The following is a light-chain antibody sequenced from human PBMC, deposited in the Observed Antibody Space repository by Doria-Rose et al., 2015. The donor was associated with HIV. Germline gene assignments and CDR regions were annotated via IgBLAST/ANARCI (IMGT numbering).Light chain of an antibody. Sequence: EIVLTQSPGTLSLSPGEGATLSCRASQRFSSTYLAWYQQEPGQAPSLLIYDGSTRATGIPDRFSASGSGTDFTLTINRLEPEDFALYYCHQYSTSWTFGQGTKVEI. CDR3: HQYSTSWT. CDR1: QRFSSTY. CDR2: DGS. J-gene: IGKJ1*01. V-gene: IGKV3-20*01.